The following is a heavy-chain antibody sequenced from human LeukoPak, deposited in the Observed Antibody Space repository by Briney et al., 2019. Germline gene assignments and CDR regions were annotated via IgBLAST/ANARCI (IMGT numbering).Heavy chain of an antibody. V-gene: IGHV1-18*01. Sequence: ASVKVSCKASGYTFTSYGISWVRQAPGQGLEWMGWISAYNGNTNYAQKLQGRVTMTTDTSTSTAYMELRSLRSDDAAVYYCASWPPRGYSYGLFYWGQRTLVTASS. CDR1: GYTFTSYG. CDR2: ISAYNGNT. D-gene: IGHD5-18*01. CDR3: ASWPPRGYSYGLFY. J-gene: IGHJ4*02.